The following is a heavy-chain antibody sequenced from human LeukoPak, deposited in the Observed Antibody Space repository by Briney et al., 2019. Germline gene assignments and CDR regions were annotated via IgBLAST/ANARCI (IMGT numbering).Heavy chain of an antibody. D-gene: IGHD3-3*01. CDR2: ISYDVSNK. V-gene: IGHV3-30*04. Sequence: PGRSLRLSCAASGFTFSSYAMHWVRQAPGKGLEWVAVISYDVSNKYYADSVKGRFTISRDNYKNTLYLQMNSLRAEDTAVYYCARDDSTYYDFWSGYLIWGQGTLVTVSS. CDR1: GFTFSSYA. J-gene: IGHJ4*02. CDR3: ARDDSTYYDFWSGYLI.